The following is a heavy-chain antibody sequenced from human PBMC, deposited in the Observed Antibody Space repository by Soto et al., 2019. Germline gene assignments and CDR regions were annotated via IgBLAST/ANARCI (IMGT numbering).Heavy chain of an antibody. Sequence: QVQLQESGPGLVKPSETLSLTCTVSGGSISFYYWSWIRQPAGKGLEWIGRVYSSGNTNYNPSPKSRLTMSVDTSNNQFSLKLRSVTAADTAMYYCARDRRGGTRPHYYDSSGYYNPFDRWGQGTLVTVSS. D-gene: IGHD3-22*01. V-gene: IGHV4-4*07. CDR2: VYSSGNT. J-gene: IGHJ4*02. CDR1: GGSISFYY. CDR3: ARDRRGGTRPHYYDSSGYYNPFDR.